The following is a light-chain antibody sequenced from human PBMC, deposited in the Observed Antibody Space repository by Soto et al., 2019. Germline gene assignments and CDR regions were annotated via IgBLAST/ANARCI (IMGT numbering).Light chain of an antibody. CDR1: QSVSSN. V-gene: IGKV3-15*01. Sequence: EIVMTQSPATLSVSPGERATLSCRASQSVSSNLAWYQQKPGQAPWLLIYGASIRATGIPARFSGSGSGTEFTLTISSLQSEDFAVYYCQQYNNWPPGTFGQGTKVEIK. CDR3: QQYNNWPPGT. CDR2: GAS. J-gene: IGKJ1*01.